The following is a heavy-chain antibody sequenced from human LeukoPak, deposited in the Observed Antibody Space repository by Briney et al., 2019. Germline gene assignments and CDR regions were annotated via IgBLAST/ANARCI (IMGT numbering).Heavy chain of an antibody. J-gene: IGHJ5*02. CDR3: ARDPNPT. CDR2: ISGSGGST. CDR1: GFTFSSYS. V-gene: IGHV3-21*01. Sequence: GGSLRLSCAASGFTFSSYSMNWVRQAPGKGLEWVSSISGSGGSTYYADSVKGRFTISRDNANNSVYSEMDSLRVEDTAVYYCARDPNPTWGQGTLVTVSS.